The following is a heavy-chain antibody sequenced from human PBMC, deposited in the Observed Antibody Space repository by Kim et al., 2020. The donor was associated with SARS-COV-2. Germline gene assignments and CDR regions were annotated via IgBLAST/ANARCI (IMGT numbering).Heavy chain of an antibody. Sequence: ADSGKGRLATTRDNSKNTLYLQMNSLRAEDTAVYYCARDGEVGATRFFDYWGQGTLVTVSS. D-gene: IGHD1-26*01. V-gene: IGHV3-33*01. J-gene: IGHJ4*02. CDR3: ARDGEVGATRFFDY.